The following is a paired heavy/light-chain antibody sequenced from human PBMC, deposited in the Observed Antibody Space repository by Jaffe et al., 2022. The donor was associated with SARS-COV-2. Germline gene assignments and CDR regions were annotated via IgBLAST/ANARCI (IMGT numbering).Heavy chain of an antibody. Sequence: EVQLVESGGGLVQPGGSLRVSCAASGFTFSSYAMGWVRQAPGKGLEWVSLISGSGGSTYYADSVRGRFTSSRDNSKNTLYLQMNSLRAEDTAVYYCAKGAGDYSYYYYYMDVWGKGTTVTVSS. J-gene: IGHJ6*03. D-gene: IGHD7-27*01. CDR3: AKGAGDYSYYYYYMDV. CDR2: ISGSGGST. CDR1: GFTFSSYA. V-gene: IGHV3-23*04.
Light chain of an antibody. Sequence: EIVLTQSPGTLSLSPGERATLSCRASQSVSSRFLAWYQQKPGQAPRLLIYGASSRATGIPDRFSGSGSATDFTLTISRLEPEDFAVYYCQQFGGSPFTFGGGTKVEIK. CDR1: QSVSSRF. V-gene: IGKV3-20*01. CDR3: QQFGGSPFT. J-gene: IGKJ4*01. CDR2: GAS.